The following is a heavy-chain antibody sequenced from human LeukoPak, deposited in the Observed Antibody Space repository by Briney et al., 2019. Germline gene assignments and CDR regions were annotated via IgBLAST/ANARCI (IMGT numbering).Heavy chain of an antibody. J-gene: IGHJ5*02. CDR3: ARHGYSSSWYYWFDP. V-gene: IGHV4-39*01. Sequence: PSETLSLTCTVSGGSISSSSYYWGWIRQPPGKGLEWIGSIYYSGSTYYNPSRKSRVTISVDTSKNQFSLKLSSVTAADTAVYYCARHGYSSSWYYWFDPWGQGTLVTVSS. CDR1: GGSISSSSYY. D-gene: IGHD6-13*01. CDR2: IYYSGST.